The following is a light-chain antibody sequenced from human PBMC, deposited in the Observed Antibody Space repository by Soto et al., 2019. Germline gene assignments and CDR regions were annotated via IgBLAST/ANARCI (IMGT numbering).Light chain of an antibody. Sequence: DIQMTQSPSTLSASVGDRVTITCRASQSISSWLAWYQQKPGKAPKLLIYDASNLQSGVPPRFSGSGSGTKFTLTIASLQPDDFATYYCQQYETFSGTFGPGTKVDIK. CDR2: DAS. J-gene: IGKJ1*01. CDR3: QQYETFSGT. CDR1: QSISSW. V-gene: IGKV1-5*01.